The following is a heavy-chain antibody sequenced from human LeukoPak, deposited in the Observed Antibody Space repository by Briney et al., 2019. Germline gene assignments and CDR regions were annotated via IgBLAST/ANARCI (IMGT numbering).Heavy chain of an antibody. CDR2: IYTSGST. V-gene: IGHV4-4*07. J-gene: IGHJ4*02. Sequence: SETLSLTCTVSGGSLSSYYWSWIRQPAGKGLEWIGRIYTSGSTNYNPSLKSRVTMSVDTSKNQFSLKLSSVTAADTAVYYCARWYCSGGSCYPFDYWGQGTLVTVSS. CDR1: GGSLSSYY. D-gene: IGHD2-15*01. CDR3: ARWYCSGGSCYPFDY.